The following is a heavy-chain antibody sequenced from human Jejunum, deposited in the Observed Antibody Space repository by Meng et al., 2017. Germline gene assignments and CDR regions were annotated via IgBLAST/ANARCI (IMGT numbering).Heavy chain of an antibody. J-gene: IGHJ6*02. CDR3: ARGHYYDSDGYSNYYYTLDV. Sequence: GGSLRLSRAASGFSFSDHYMTWIRQAPGKGLEWISDISGSGTTLYYADSVKGRFTISRDNAKNSLFLQMNSLRGDDTAVYYCARGHYYDSDGYSNYYYTLDVWGQGTTVTVSS. CDR2: ISGSGTTL. CDR1: GFSFSDHY. D-gene: IGHD3-22*01. V-gene: IGHV3-11*04.